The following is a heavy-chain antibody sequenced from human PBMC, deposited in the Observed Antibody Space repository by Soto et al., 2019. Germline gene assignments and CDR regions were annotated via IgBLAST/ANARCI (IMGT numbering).Heavy chain of an antibody. D-gene: IGHD3-10*01. CDR2: INHSGST. CDR3: ARGSAMVRGVRYYFDY. V-gene: IGHV4-34*01. Sequence: QVQLQQWGAGLLKPSETLSLTCAVYGGSFSGYYWSWIRQPPGKGLEWIGEINHSGSTNYNPSIKSRVTVSVDSSKNQFSLKRSCVTAADTAVYYCARGSAMVRGVRYYFDYWGQGTVVT. J-gene: IGHJ4*02. CDR1: GGSFSGYY.